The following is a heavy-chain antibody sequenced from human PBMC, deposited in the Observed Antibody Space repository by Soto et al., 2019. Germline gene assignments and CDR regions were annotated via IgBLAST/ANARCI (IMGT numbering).Heavy chain of an antibody. CDR2: IYQTGTT. Sequence: SETLSLTCPVSGYSINSDGQSWSWIRQPPGEALEWIGYIYQTGTTQYNPSLSSRVSISADRSKNQFSLHLTSVTAADTAVYYCARAVFCTDGFCFPNWLDPWGQGILVTVSS. CDR1: GYSINSDGQS. D-gene: IGHD2-8*01. J-gene: IGHJ5*02. V-gene: IGHV4-30-2*01. CDR3: ARAVFCTDGFCFPNWLDP.